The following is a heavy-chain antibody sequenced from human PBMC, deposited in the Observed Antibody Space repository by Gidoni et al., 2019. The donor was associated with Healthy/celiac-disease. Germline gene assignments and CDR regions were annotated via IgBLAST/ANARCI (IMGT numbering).Heavy chain of an antibody. Sequence: EVQLLESGGGLVQPGGSLRLSCAASGFTFSSYARSWVRQAPGKGLEWVSAISGSGGSTYYADSVKGRFTISRDNSKNTLYLQMNSLRAEDTAVYYCAKGPGVVPAAIGLYNWFDPWGQGTLVTVSS. J-gene: IGHJ5*02. D-gene: IGHD2-2*01. V-gene: IGHV3-23*01. CDR1: GFTFSSYA. CDR3: AKGPGVVPAAIGLYNWFDP. CDR2: ISGSGGST.